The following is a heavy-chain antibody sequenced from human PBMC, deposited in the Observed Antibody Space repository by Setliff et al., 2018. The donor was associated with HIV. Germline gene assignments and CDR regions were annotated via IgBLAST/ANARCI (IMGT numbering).Heavy chain of an antibody. CDR3: ARPRLRGSGAFDI. CDR2: IYYSGTT. D-gene: IGHD2-21*01. Sequence: SETLSPTCTVSGDSISSSTFYWGWIRQPPGKGLEWIGSIYYSGTTYYNPTLKSRVAISVDTSKHQLSLKWSSVTAADTAVYYCARPRLRGSGAFDIWGQGTMVTVSS. V-gene: IGHV4-39*01. CDR1: GDSISSSTFY. J-gene: IGHJ3*02.